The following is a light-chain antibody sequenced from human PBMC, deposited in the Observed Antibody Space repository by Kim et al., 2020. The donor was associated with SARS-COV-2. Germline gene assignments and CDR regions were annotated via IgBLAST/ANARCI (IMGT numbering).Light chain of an antibody. CDR2: EVN. CDR3: SSFAGSHYV. V-gene: IGLV2-8*01. J-gene: IGLJ1*01. CDR1: SSDVGAYNY. Sequence: QSALTQPPSASGSPGQSVTISCTGTSSDVGAYNYVSWYQQHPGKAPRLMIYEVNKRPSGVPDRFSGSKSGNTASLTVSGLQAEDEADYYCSSFAGSHYVFGTGTKVTVL.